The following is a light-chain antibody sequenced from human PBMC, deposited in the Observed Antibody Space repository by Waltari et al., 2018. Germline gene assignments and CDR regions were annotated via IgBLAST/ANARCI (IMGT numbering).Light chain of an antibody. CDR2: DTN. CDR3: LLSYSGAWV. CDR1: TGAVTSDHF. Sequence: QAVVTQEPSLTVSPGGTVTLTCGSSTGAVTSDHFANWLQQKPGQTPKTLIYDTNKRHSWTPARFSGSLLGGTTALTLSGAQPEDEADYYCLLSYSGAWVFGRGTKLTVL. J-gene: IGLJ3*02. V-gene: IGLV7-46*01.